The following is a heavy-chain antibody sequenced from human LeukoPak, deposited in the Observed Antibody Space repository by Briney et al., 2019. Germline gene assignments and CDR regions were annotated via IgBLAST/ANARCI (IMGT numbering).Heavy chain of an antibody. Sequence: GGSLRLSCAASGFTFSSYPMHWVRQAPGKGLEWVAIISYDGSNKYYADSVKGRFTISRDNSKNTLYLQMNSLRAEDTAVYYCARVVLELVAADAFDIWGQGTMVTVSS. CDR3: ARVVLELVAADAFDI. CDR1: GFTFSSYP. J-gene: IGHJ3*02. V-gene: IGHV3-30-3*01. CDR2: ISYDGSNK. D-gene: IGHD6-25*01.